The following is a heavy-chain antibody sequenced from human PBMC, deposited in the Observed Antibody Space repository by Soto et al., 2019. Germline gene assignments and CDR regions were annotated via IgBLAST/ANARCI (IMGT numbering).Heavy chain of an antibody. CDR3: ARIKSSYCGGDCYLGDAFDI. D-gene: IGHD2-21*02. CDR2: INPSGGST. J-gene: IGHJ3*02. V-gene: IGHV1-46*01. CDR1: GYTFTSYY. Sequence: ASVKVSCKASGYTFTSYYMHWVRQAPGQGLEWMGIINPSGGSTSYAQKFQGRVTMTRDTSTSTVYMELSSLRSEDTAVYYCARIKSSYCGGDCYLGDAFDIWGQGTMVTVSS.